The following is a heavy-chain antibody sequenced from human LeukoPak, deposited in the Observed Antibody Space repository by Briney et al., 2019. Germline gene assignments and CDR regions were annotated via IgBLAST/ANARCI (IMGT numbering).Heavy chain of an antibody. CDR3: AREEVGASSGRFDY. Sequence: GGSLRLSCAASGFTFSSYSMNWVRQAPGKGLEWVSSISSSSGYIYYADSVKGRFTISRDNAKNSLYLQMNSLRAEDTAVYYCAREEVGASSGRFDYWGQGTLITVSS. V-gene: IGHV3-21*01. CDR2: ISSSSGYI. J-gene: IGHJ4*02. D-gene: IGHD1-26*01. CDR1: GFTFSSYS.